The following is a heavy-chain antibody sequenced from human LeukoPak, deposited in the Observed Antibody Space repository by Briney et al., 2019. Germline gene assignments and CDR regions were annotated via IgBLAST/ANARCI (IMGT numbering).Heavy chain of an antibody. CDR2: IKSKTDGGTT. CDR1: GFTFSNAW. D-gene: IGHD3-22*01. J-gene: IGHJ6*03. Sequence: PGGSLRLSCAASGFTFSNAWMSWVRQAPGKGLEWVGRIKSKTDGGTTDYAAPVKGRFTISRDDSKNTLYLQMNSLKTEDTAVYYCTTVYYCDSSGFPQDYYYYYMDVWGKGTTVTVSS. V-gene: IGHV3-15*01. CDR3: TTVYYCDSSGFPQDYYYYYMDV.